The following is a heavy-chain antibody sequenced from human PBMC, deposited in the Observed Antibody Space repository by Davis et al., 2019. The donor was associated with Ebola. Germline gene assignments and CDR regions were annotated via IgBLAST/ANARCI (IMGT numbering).Heavy chain of an antibody. D-gene: IGHD2-21*02. CDR2: ISYNGHNQ. Sequence: GGSLRLSCAASGFPFSSYAMNWVRQAPGKGLEWLAVISYNGHNQYYADSVRGRFTISRDNSKNTLSLQMDSLRTVDTALYYCARGTVTAFPYYFDYWGQGALVTVSS. CDR1: GFPFSSYA. CDR3: ARGTVTAFPYYFDY. V-gene: IGHV3-30-3*01. J-gene: IGHJ4*02.